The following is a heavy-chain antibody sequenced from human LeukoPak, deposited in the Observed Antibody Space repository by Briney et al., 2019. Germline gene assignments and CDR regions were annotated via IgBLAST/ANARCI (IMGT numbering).Heavy chain of an antibody. Sequence: GGSLRLSCTASGFTFSSYAMTWVRQAPGKGLEWVSSVSGSGDSKYYADSVRGRFTISRDNSKTALYLQMGSLRAEDTAVYYCAIRVRRQMAMRGFDYWGQGTLVAVSS. V-gene: IGHV3-23*01. CDR3: AIRVRRQMAMRGFDY. CDR1: GFTFSSYA. CDR2: VSGSGDSK. J-gene: IGHJ4*02. D-gene: IGHD5-24*01.